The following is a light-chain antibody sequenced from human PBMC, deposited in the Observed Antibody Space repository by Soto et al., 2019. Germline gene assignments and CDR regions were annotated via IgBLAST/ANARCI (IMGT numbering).Light chain of an antibody. CDR3: QQFGDWPS. V-gene: IGKV3D-15*01. Sequence: EIRMTQSPATLSVSPGDNATLSCRVSQSVSSHVVWYQQKPGQAPRLLISDSSTRAPGIPARFSGSGSGTEFTLTISSLQSDDFAVYYCQQFGDWPSFGLGTKGEI. CDR1: QSVSSH. J-gene: IGKJ1*01. CDR2: DSS.